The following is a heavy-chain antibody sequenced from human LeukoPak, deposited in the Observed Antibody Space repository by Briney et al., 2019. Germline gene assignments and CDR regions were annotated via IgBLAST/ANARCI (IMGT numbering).Heavy chain of an antibody. V-gene: IGHV3-9*01. Sequence: GGSLRLSCAASGFSFSTYTMNWVRQAPGKGLEWVSGISWDSGYIGYADSVKGRFTISRDNAKNSLYLQMNSLRVEDTALYYCAEDSGTSSFYYYYMDVWGKGTTVTVSS. J-gene: IGHJ6*03. CDR2: ISWDSGYI. D-gene: IGHD6-13*01. CDR1: GFSFSTYT. CDR3: AEDSGTSSFYYYYMDV.